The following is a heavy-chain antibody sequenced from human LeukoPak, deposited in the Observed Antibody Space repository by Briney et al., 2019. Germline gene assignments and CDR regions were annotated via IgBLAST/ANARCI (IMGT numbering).Heavy chain of an antibody. V-gene: IGHV3-23*01. CDR1: GFTFSSYA. D-gene: IGHD3-22*01. Sequence: QTGGSLRLSCAASGFTFSSYAMSWVRQAPGKGLEWVSAISGSGGSTYYADSVKGRFTISRDNSKNTLYLQMNSLRAEDTAVYYCAKAMKITMIVVVSPADYWGQGTLVTVSS. CDR2: ISGSGGST. J-gene: IGHJ4*02. CDR3: AKAMKITMIVVVSPADY.